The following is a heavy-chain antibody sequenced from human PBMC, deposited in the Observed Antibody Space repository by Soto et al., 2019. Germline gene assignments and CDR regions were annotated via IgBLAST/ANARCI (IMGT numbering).Heavy chain of an antibody. CDR3: ARGPDYEGYFDY. D-gene: IGHD4-17*01. Sequence: QVRLVQSGAEVKKPGSSVKVSCKASGGTFSNFAINWVRQAPGQGLEWMGGIILPFGVPHYAQKFQGRVTIAADESRTTAYMDLRGLRSDDPAVYYCARGPDYEGYFDYWGQGTLVTVSS. CDR1: GGTFSNFA. CDR2: IILPFGVP. V-gene: IGHV1-69*12. J-gene: IGHJ4*02.